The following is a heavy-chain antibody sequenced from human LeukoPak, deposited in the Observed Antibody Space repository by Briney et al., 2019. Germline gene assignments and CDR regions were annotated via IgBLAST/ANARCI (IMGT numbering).Heavy chain of an antibody. CDR3: VRDGGVSGYDLLDY. CDR1: GFTFSNYW. J-gene: IGHJ4*02. CDR2: INQDGSEE. D-gene: IGHD5-12*01. Sequence: PGGSLRLSCAASGFTFSNYWMSWVRQAPGKGLEWVAHINQDGSEEHYMDSVKDRFIISRDNAKNSLSLQMDSLRAEDTAVYYCVRDGGVSGYDLLDYWGQGTLVTVSS. V-gene: IGHV3-7*01.